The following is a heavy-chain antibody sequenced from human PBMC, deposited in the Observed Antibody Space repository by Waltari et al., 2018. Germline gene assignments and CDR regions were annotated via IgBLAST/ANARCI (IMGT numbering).Heavy chain of an antibody. CDR1: GFTFDDYT. V-gene: IGHV3-43*01. D-gene: IGHD3-10*01. J-gene: IGHJ4*02. CDR3: AKGPGDYYGSGSPFDY. CDR2: ISWDGGST. Sequence: EVQLVESGGVVVKPGGSLRLSCAASGFTFDDYTMHWVRPAPGKGLEWVSLISWDGGSTYYADSVKGRFTISRDNSKNSLYLQMNSLRTEDTALYYCAKGPGDYYGSGSPFDYWGQGTLVTVSS.